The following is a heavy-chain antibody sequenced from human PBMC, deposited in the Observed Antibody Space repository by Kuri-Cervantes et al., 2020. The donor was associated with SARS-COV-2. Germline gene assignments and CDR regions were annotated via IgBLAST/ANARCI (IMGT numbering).Heavy chain of an antibody. CDR1: GFTFSSYS. CDR2: ISSSSSTM. CDR3: ARARRSSGWYGAPFDY. V-gene: IGHV3-48*02. D-gene: IGHD6-19*01. Sequence: GGSLRLSCAASGFTFSSYSMNWVRQAPGKGLEWVSYISSSSSTMYYADSVKGRFTISRDNAKNSLYLQMNSLRDEDTAVYYCARARRSSGWYGAPFDYWGQGTLVTVSS. J-gene: IGHJ4*02.